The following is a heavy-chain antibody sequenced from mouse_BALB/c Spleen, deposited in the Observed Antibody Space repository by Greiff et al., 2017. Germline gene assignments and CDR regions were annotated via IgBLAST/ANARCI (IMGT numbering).Heavy chain of an antibody. V-gene: IGHV5-15*02. Sequence: EVKVVESGGGLVQPGGSRKLSCAASGFTFSDYGMAWVRQAPGKGPEWVAFISNLAYSIYYADTVTGRFTISRENAKNTLYLEMSSLRSEDTAMYYCAREGGNWYFDVWGAGTTVTVSS. CDR2: ISNLAYSI. CDR1: GFTFSDYG. CDR3: AREGGNWYFDV. J-gene: IGHJ1*01.